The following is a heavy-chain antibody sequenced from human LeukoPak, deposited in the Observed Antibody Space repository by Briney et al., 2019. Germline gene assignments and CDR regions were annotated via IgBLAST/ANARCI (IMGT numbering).Heavy chain of an antibody. CDR1: GFTFSSYW. CDR3: ARDDGSYSGGFDY. CDR2: IKQDGSEK. D-gene: IGHD1-26*01. V-gene: IGHV3-7*03. J-gene: IGHJ4*02. Sequence: GGSLRLSCAVSGFTFSSYWMSWVRQAPGKGLEWVANIKQDGSEKYYVDSVKGRFTISRDNAKNSLYLQMNSLRAEDTALYYCARDDGSYSGGFDYWGQGTLVTVSS.